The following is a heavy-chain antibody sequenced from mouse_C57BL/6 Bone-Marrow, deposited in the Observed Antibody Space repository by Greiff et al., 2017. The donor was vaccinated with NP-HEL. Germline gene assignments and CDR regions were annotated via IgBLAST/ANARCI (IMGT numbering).Heavy chain of an antibody. J-gene: IGHJ3*01. Sequence: EVQGVESGGGLVQPGGSLKLSCAASGFTFSDYYMYWVRQTPEKRLEWVAYISNGGGSTYYPDTVKGRFTISRDNAKNTLYLQMSRLKSEDTAMYYCARHDYGSSYGFAYWGQGTLVTVSA. CDR3: ARHDYGSSYGFAY. D-gene: IGHD1-1*01. CDR2: ISNGGGST. CDR1: GFTFSDYY. V-gene: IGHV5-12*01.